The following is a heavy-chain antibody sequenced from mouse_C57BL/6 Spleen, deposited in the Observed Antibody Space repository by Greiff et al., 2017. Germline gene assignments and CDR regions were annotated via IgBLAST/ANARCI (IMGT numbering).Heavy chain of an antibody. CDR3: ARGSLLPY. V-gene: IGHV3-6*01. J-gene: IGHJ3*01. Sequence: DVQLQESGPGLVKPSQSLSLTCSVTGYSITSGYYWNWIRQFPGNKLEWMGYISYDGSNNYNPSLKNRISITRDTSKNQFFLKLNSVTTEDTATYYCARGSLLPYWGQGTLVTVSA. D-gene: IGHD2-10*01. CDR2: ISYDGSN. CDR1: GYSITSGYY.